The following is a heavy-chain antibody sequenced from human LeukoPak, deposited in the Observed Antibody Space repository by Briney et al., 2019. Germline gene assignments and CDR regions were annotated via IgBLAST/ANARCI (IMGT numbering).Heavy chain of an antibody. V-gene: IGHV3-9*01. CDR2: ISWNSGSI. J-gene: IGHJ4*02. Sequence: GGSLRLSCAASGFTFDDYAMHWVRQAPGKGLEWVSGISWNSGSIGYADSVKGRFTISRDNAKNSLYLQMSSLRAEDTALYYCAKDRGSTVGTPARWGQGTLLTVS. CDR3: AKDRGSTVGTPAR. CDR1: GFTFDDYA. D-gene: IGHD4-23*01.